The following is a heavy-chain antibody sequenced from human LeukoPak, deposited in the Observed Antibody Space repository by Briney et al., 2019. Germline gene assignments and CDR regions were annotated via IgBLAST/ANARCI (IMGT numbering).Heavy chain of an antibody. D-gene: IGHD3/OR15-3a*01. CDR2: ISYDGSNK. CDR3: ARDQYDTWSRRGNFDS. Sequence: HSGGSLRLSCAASGFTFSSYGMHWVRQARGKGLEWVAVISYDGSNKYYADSVKGRFTISRDNSKNTLYLQMNSLRAEDTAVYYCARDQYDTWSRRGNFDSWGQGTLVIVSS. V-gene: IGHV3-30*03. J-gene: IGHJ4*02. CDR1: GFTFSSYG.